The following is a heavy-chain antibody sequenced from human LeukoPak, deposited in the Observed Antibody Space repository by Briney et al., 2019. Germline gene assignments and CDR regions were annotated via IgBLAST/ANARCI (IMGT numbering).Heavy chain of an antibody. CDR3: ARGLYGSGSYRSYYYYYMDV. CDR1: GGSISSYY. V-gene: IGHV4-59*12. Sequence: PSETLSLTCTVSGGSISSYYWSWIRQPPGKGLEWIGYIYYSGSTNYKSSLKSRVTISVDTSKNQFSLKLSSVTAADTAVYYCARGLYGSGSYRSYYYYYMDVWGKGTTVTVSS. J-gene: IGHJ6*03. D-gene: IGHD3-10*01. CDR2: IYYSGST.